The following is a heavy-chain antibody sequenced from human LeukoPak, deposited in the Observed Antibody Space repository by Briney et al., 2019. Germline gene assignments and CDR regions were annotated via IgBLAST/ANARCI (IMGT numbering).Heavy chain of an antibody. J-gene: IGHJ6*02. V-gene: IGHV5-51*01. CDR2: IYPGDADT. CDR3: ARSARKTIAGEMDV. D-gene: IGHD6-13*01. Sequence: GESLKISCKGSGYSFSSYWIVWVRQMPGKGLEWMGIIYPGDADTRYSPSFQGQVTISADKSISTAYLQWSSLSASDTAMYYCARSARKTIAGEMDVWGQGTTVTVSS. CDR1: GYSFSSYW.